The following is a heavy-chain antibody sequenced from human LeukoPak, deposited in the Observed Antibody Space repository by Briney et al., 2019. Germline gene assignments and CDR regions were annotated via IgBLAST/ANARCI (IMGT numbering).Heavy chain of an antibody. CDR3: ARRNDYDFWSGNQYYFDY. Sequence: SETLSLTCSVSGGSISSRSHYWGWIRQSPGKELEWIGTIYYSGTTFYNPSLQSRVSISVDTSRNQFPLRLNSVTAADTAVYYCARRNDYDFWSGNQYYFDYWGQGTLVTVSS. J-gene: IGHJ4*02. CDR2: IYYSGTT. V-gene: IGHV4-39*01. CDR1: GGSISSRSHY. D-gene: IGHD3-3*01.